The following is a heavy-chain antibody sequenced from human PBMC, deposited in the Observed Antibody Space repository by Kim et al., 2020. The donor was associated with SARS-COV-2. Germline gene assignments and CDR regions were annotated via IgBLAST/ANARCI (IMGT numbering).Heavy chain of an antibody. V-gene: IGHV3-48*02. D-gene: IGHD4-17*01. J-gene: IGHJ4*02. Sequence: GGSLRLSCAASGFTFSSYSMNWVRQAPGKGLEWVSYISSISSTIYYADAVKGRFTISRDNAKNSLYLQMNSLREEDTAVYYCARDLLGDASNWGRGTLVTVSS. CDR3: ARDLLGDASN. CDR1: GFTFSSYS. CDR2: ISSISSTI.